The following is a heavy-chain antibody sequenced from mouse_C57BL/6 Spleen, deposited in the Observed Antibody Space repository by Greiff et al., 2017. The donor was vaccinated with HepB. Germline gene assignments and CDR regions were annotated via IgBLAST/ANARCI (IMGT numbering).Heavy chain of an antibody. CDR3: ARSHYYGSSYGYFDV. V-gene: IGHV1-55*01. CDR2: IYPGSGST. CDR1: GYTFTSYW. D-gene: IGHD1-1*01. J-gene: IGHJ1*03. Sequence: VQLQQPGAELVKPGASVKMSCKVSGYTFTSYWITWVKQRPGQGLEWIGDIYPGSGSTNYNEKFKSKATLTVDTSSSTAYMQLSSLTSEDSAVYYCARSHYYGSSYGYFDVWGTGTTVTVSS.